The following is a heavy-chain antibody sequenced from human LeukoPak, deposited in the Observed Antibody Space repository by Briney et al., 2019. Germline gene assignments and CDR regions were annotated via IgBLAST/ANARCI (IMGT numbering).Heavy chain of an antibody. Sequence: GGSLRLSCTVAGFTFSSYALNWVRQAPGKGLEWVSVITGSGDYTHYADSVKGRFTISRDNSKNTVDLQMNNLGADDTAVYYCARGAFDWGQGTLVTVSS. J-gene: IGHJ4*02. CDR3: ARGAFD. CDR2: ITGSGDYT. V-gene: IGHV3-23*01. CDR1: GFTFSSYA.